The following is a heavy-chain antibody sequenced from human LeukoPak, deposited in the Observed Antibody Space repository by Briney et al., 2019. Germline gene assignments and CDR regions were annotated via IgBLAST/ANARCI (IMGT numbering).Heavy chain of an antibody. CDR1: GYNFTGYY. CDR2: INPNSGGT. V-gene: IGHV1-2*02. CDR3: ARGGVAGTIDY. J-gene: IGHJ4*02. D-gene: IGHD6-19*01. Sequence: ASVKVSCTASGYNFTGYYMHWVRQAPGQGPGWMGWINPNSGGTKYAQKFQGRVTMTRDTSISTAYMGLGSVRSDDTAVYSCARGGVAGTIDYWGQGTLVTVSS.